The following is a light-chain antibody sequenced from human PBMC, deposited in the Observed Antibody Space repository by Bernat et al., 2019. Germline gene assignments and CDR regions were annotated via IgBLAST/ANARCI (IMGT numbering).Light chain of an antibody. Sequence: VMTQSPAFLSVSPGERATLSRRAGQNVNINLAWYQQKPGQAPRLLIYDAFTRATGVPVRFSGSGSGTEFTLTISSLQSEDFAVYYCQQYSSWPRNTFGQGTKLEI. CDR1: QNVNIN. V-gene: IGKV3-15*01. CDR3: QQYSSWPRNT. J-gene: IGKJ2*01. CDR2: DAF.